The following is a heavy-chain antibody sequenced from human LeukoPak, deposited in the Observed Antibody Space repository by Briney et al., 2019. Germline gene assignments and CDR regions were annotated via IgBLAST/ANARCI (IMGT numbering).Heavy chain of an antibody. CDR3: AGTGREFSSGYLMLFDI. Sequence: PGGSLRLSCAASGFTFSSYAMSWVRQAPGKGLEWVSAISGSGGSTYYADSVKGRFTISRDNAKNSLYLQMNSLRAEGTAVYYCAGTGREFSSGYLMLFDIWGQGTMVTVSS. CDR1: GFTFSSYA. J-gene: IGHJ3*02. V-gene: IGHV3-23*01. D-gene: IGHD6-19*01. CDR2: ISGSGGST.